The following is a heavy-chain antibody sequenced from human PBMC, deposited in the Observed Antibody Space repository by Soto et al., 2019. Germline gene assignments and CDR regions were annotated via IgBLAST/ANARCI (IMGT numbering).Heavy chain of an antibody. D-gene: IGHD7-27*01. CDR3: ARGGEDYYYYMDV. CDR2: ISAYNGNT. CDR1: GGTFSSYT. J-gene: IGHJ6*03. Sequence: ASVKVSCKASGGTFSSYTISWVRQAPGQGLEWMGRISAYNGNTNYAQKLQGRVTMTTDTSTSTAYMELRSLRSDDTAVYYCARGGEDYYYYMDVWGKGTTVTVSS. V-gene: IGHV1-18*01.